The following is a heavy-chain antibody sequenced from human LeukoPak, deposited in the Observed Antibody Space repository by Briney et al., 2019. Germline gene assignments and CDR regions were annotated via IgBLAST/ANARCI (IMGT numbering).Heavy chain of an antibody. CDR2: INPSGGST. Sequence: ASVKVSCKASGYTFTSYYMHWVRQAPGQGLEWIGIINPSGGSTSYAQKFQGRVTMTRNTSISTAYMELSSLRSEDTAVYYCARGPTYYDFWSGYYFGYYYYGMDVWGQGTTVTVSS. V-gene: IGHV1-46*01. J-gene: IGHJ6*02. CDR3: ARGPTYYDFWSGYYFGYYYYGMDV. CDR1: GYTFTSYY. D-gene: IGHD3-3*01.